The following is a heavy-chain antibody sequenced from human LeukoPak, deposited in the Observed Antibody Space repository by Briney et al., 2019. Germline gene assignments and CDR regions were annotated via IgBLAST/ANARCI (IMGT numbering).Heavy chain of an antibody. CDR3: ARVNAPVATFDY. J-gene: IGHJ4*02. D-gene: IGHD1-1*01. Sequence: SETLSLTCTVSGYSISSTYYGAWIRQPPGKGLKWIATISHSGSTYYTPSLKSRLTISLDTSTNHFSLRLSPVTAADTAVYYCARVNAPVATFDYWGQGTLVTVSS. CDR2: ISHSGST. CDR1: GYSISSTYY. V-gene: IGHV4-38-2*02.